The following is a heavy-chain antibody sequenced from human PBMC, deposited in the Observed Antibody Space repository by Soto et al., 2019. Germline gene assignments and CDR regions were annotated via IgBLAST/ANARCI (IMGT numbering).Heavy chain of an antibody. Sequence: SETLSLTCAFSGSSIRSRNCWSWVRQPPGKGLEWIGEIYHSGSTNYNPSLKSRVTISVDKSKNQFSLKLSSVTAADTAVYYCASKSGESLADAFDIWGQGTMVT. CDR1: GSSIRSRNC. CDR3: ASKSGESLADAFDI. J-gene: IGHJ3*02. V-gene: IGHV4-4*02. D-gene: IGHD3-10*01. CDR2: IYHSGST.